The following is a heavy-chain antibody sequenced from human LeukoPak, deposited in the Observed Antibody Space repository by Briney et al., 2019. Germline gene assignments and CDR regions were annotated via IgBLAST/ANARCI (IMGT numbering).Heavy chain of an antibody. J-gene: IGHJ5*02. D-gene: IGHD6-13*01. CDR1: EYTFTGYY. V-gene: IGHV1-2*02. CDR2: IDPNTGDS. CDR3: ARGYSSSCFDP. Sequence: ASVKVSCKASEYTFTGYYIHWVQQAPGQGLEWMGWIDPNTGDSNYVQKFQGRVTMTRDTSISTAYMELSRLRSDDTAVYYCARGYSSSCFDPWGQGTLVTVSS.